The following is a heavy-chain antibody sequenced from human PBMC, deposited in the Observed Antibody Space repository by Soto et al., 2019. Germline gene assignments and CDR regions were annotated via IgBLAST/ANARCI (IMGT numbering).Heavy chain of an antibody. CDR3: ARGYSIDY. Sequence: QVQLVESGGGVVQPGRSLRLSCAASRFPFSTYGMHWVRQAPGKGLEWVAVISYDGSEKYYADSVKGRFTISRDNSKNTLSLQMDSLTTEDTAVYFCARGYSIDYWGQGTLVTVSS. CDR1: RFPFSTYG. CDR2: ISYDGSEK. V-gene: IGHV3-30*03. J-gene: IGHJ4*02. D-gene: IGHD5-18*01.